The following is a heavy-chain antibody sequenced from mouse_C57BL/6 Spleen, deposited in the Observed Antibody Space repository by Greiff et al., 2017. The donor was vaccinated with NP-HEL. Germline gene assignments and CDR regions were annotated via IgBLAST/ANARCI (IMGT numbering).Heavy chain of an antibody. CDR3: ARGGLYYGNYPFDY. V-gene: IGHV1-82*01. J-gene: IGHJ2*01. CDR1: GYAFSSSW. D-gene: IGHD2-1*01. Sequence: VQLQESGPELVKPGASVKISCKASGYAFSSSWMNWVKQRPGKGLEWIGRIYPGDGDTNYNGKFKGKATLTADKSSSTAYRQLSSRTSEDSAVYFCARGGLYYGNYPFDYWGQGTTLTVSS. CDR2: IYPGDGDT.